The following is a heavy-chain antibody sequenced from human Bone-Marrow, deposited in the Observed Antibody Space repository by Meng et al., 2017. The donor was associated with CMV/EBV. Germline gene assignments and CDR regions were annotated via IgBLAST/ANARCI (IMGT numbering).Heavy chain of an antibody. D-gene: IGHD6-13*01. CDR2: IYYSGST. V-gene: IGHV4-59*01. J-gene: IGHJ4*02. Sequence: QVQLQESGPGLVTPSXXLSLTCTVSGGSISSYYWSWIRQPPGKGLEWIGYIYYSGSTNYNPSLKSRVTISVDTSKNQFSLKLSSVTAADTAVYYCARLSIAAAGTLDYWGQGTLVTVSS. CDR3: ARLSIAAAGTLDY. CDR1: GGSISSYY.